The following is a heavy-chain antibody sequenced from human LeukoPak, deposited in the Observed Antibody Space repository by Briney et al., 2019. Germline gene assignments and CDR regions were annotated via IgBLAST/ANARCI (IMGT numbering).Heavy chain of an antibody. V-gene: IGHV4-59*01. Sequence: SETLSLTCTVSGGSIKSYYWNWIRQAPGKGLEWVGFISYSGYTSYSPSLKSRVAISVDTAKSQFSLRLNSMTAADTAIYYCARGRNDNGGMFFDSWAQGNLVTVSS. CDR2: ISYSGYT. D-gene: IGHD4-23*01. CDR1: GGSIKSYY. CDR3: ARGRNDNGGMFFDS. J-gene: IGHJ4*02.